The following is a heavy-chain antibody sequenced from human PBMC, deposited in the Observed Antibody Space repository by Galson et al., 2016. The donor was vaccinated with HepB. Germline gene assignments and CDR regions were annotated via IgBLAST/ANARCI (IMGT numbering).Heavy chain of an antibody. V-gene: IGHV3-23*01. D-gene: IGHD2-2*01. J-gene: IGHJ1*01. CDR3: TMNSWSTSSRVGF. Sequence: LRLSCAASGFTFSNYGMSWVRQAPGKGLEWVSAVSGSGDNTYYADSVKGRFTISRDNSRNTVYVQINSLRAEDTAIYYCTMNSWSTSSRVGFWGQGTRVAVSS. CDR1: GFTFSNYG. CDR2: VSGSGDNT.